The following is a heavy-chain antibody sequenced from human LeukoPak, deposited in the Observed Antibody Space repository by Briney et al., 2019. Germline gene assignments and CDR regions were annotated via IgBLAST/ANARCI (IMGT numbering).Heavy chain of an antibody. Sequence: GGSLRLSCAASGFTFSSYGMPWVRQAPGKGLEWVAVISYDGSNKYYADSVKGRFTISRDNSKNTLYLQMNSLRAEDTAVYYCAKGAAAADLFDYWGQGTLVTVSS. D-gene: IGHD6-13*01. CDR2: ISYDGSNK. CDR1: GFTFSSYG. J-gene: IGHJ4*02. V-gene: IGHV3-30*18. CDR3: AKGAAAADLFDY.